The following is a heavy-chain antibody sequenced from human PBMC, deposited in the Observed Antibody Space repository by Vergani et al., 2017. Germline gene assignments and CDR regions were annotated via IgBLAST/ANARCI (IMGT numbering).Heavy chain of an antibody. D-gene: IGHD2/OR15-2a*01. CDR1: GFTLNTYG. CDR2: IRYDGSSE. Sequence: QVQILQSGGGVVQPGGSLRLSCTLSGFTLNTYGIHWVRQAPGKGLEWVSFIRYDGSSEYYVDSVKGRFTISRDKSQNTLNLQMNSLRTEDTAVYFCANSVIAGNVGVAYFGMDVWGRGTTVTVSS. V-gene: IGHV3-30*02. J-gene: IGHJ6*02. CDR3: ANSVIAGNVGVAYFGMDV.